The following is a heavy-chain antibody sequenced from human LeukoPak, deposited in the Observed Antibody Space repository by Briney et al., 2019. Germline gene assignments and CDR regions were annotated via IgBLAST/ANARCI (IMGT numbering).Heavy chain of an antibody. CDR3: ARERLGYYDRSGLDY. CDR2: IYYSGST. CDR1: GGSISSYY. J-gene: IGHJ4*02. D-gene: IGHD3-22*01. Sequence: SETLSLTCTVSGGSISSYYWNWIRQPPGKGLEWIGYIYYSGSTNYNPSLKSRVTTSVDTSKNQFSLKLGSVTAADTAVYYCARERLGYYDRSGLDYWGQGTLVTVSS. V-gene: IGHV4-59*01.